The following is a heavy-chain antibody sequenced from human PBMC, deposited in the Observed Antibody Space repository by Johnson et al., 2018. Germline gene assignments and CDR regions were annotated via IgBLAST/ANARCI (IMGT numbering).Heavy chain of an antibody. D-gene: IGHD5-24*01. CDR1: GGTFSSYG. V-gene: IGHV1-69*01. J-gene: IGHJ6*02. CDR3: ARGEGRGPFYGMDV. CDR2: FIPIFATT. Sequence: QVQLVESGAEVTKPGSSVKVSCKASGGTFSSYGISWVRQAPGPGLEWMGGFIPIFATTNYAQNFQGSVTITADESPITADMGRSSLRSEDTAGYYCARGEGRGPFYGMDVWGQGTTVTVSS.